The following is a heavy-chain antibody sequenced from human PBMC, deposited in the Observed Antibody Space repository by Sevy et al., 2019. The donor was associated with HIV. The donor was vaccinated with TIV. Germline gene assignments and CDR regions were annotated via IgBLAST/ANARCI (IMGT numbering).Heavy chain of an antibody. Sequence: GGSLRLSCAASGFTFSSYGMHWVRQAPGKGLEWVAVIWYDGSNKYYADSVKGRFNISRDNSKNTLYLQMNSLRAEDTAVYYCARGRAGPLVHPGWFDPWGQGTLVTVSS. CDR1: GFTFSSYG. CDR2: IWYDGSNK. CDR3: ARGRAGPLVHPGWFDP. V-gene: IGHV3-33*01. J-gene: IGHJ5*02. D-gene: IGHD6-13*01.